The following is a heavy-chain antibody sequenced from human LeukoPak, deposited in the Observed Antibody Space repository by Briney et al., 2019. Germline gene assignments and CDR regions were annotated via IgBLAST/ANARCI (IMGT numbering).Heavy chain of an antibody. J-gene: IGHJ3*02. CDR3: ANDFWSGYYSDPFDI. CDR1: GFTFSSYW. Sequence: GGSLRLSCAASGFTFSSYWMHWVRQAPGKGLVWVSRINTDGNSTSYADSVKGRFTISRDNAKNTLYLQMNSLRAEDTAVYFCANDFWSGYYSDPFDIWGQGTMVTVSS. CDR2: INTDGNST. V-gene: IGHV3-74*01. D-gene: IGHD3-3*01.